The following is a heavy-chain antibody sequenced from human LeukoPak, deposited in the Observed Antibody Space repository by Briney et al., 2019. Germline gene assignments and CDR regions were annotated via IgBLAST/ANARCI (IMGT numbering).Heavy chain of an antibody. Sequence: GGSLRLSCAASGFTVSSNYMSWVRQAPGKGLEWASVIYSGGSTYYADSVKGRFTISRDNSKNTLYLQMSSLRAEDTAVYYCARKNPGSYSLYFDYWGQGTLVTVSS. D-gene: IGHD3-10*01. V-gene: IGHV3-53*01. CDR2: IYSGGST. CDR1: GFTVSSNY. CDR3: ARKNPGSYSLYFDY. J-gene: IGHJ4*02.